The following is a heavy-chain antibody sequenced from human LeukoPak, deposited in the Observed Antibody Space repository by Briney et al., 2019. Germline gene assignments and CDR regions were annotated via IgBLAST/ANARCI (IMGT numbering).Heavy chain of an antibody. J-gene: IGHJ3*02. Sequence: GGSLRLSCAASGFTFSSYSMNWVRQAPGKGLEWVSSISSSSSYIYYADSVKGRFTISRDNAKNPLYLQMNSLRAEDTAVYYCASARNSGVDNAFDIWGQGTMVTVSS. V-gene: IGHV3-21*01. D-gene: IGHD4-23*01. CDR3: ASARNSGVDNAFDI. CDR2: ISSSSSYI. CDR1: GFTFSSYS.